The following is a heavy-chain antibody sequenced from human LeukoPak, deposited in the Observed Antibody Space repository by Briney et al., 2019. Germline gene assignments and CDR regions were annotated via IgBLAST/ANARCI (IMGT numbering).Heavy chain of an antibody. D-gene: IGHD6-6*01. V-gene: IGHV5-51*01. CDR2: IYPGDSDT. CDR1: GYRFTSFW. CDR3: ARQDIAARPPEGY. Sequence: PGESLKISCQGSGYRFTSFWIAWVRQMPGKGLEWMGIIYPGDSDTRYSPSFQGQVTFSADKSISTAYLQWSSLKASDTAMYYCARQDIAARPPEGYWGQGTLVIVPS. J-gene: IGHJ4*02.